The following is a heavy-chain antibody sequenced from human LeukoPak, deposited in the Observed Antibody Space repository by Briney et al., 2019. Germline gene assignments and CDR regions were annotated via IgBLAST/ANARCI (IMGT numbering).Heavy chain of an antibody. CDR3: AFTGYDGSGYYPFDY. D-gene: IGHD3-22*01. Sequence: SETLSLTCTVSGGSISSYYWSWIRQPAGKGLEWIGRIYTSGSTNYNPSLKSRVTMSVDTSKNQFSLKLSSVTAADTAVYYCAFTGYDGSGYYPFDYWGQGTLVTVSS. J-gene: IGHJ4*02. V-gene: IGHV4-4*07. CDR2: IYTSGST. CDR1: GGSISSYY.